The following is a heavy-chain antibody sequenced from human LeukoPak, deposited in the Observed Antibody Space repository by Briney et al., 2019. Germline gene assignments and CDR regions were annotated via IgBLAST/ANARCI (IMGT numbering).Heavy chain of an antibody. CDR3: ARHLADFWSGDDAFDI. Sequence: PSETLSLTCTVSGGSISSSSYYLGWIRQPPGKGLEWIGSIYYSGSTYYNPSLKSRVTISVDTSKNQFSLKLSSVTAADTAVYYCARHLADFWSGDDAFDIWGQGTMVTVSS. D-gene: IGHD3-3*01. CDR1: GGSISSSSYY. V-gene: IGHV4-39*01. J-gene: IGHJ3*02. CDR2: IYYSGST.